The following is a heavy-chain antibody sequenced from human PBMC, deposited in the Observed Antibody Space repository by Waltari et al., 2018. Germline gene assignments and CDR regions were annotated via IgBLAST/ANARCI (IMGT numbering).Heavy chain of an antibody. Sequence: EVQLVESGGGLVQPGGSLRLSCAASGFTFSTYWMNWVRRAPGKGLEWVANIKQDGSEKYDVDSVKGGFTIARDKAKNSLYLQMNSLRAEDTAEYYCARGTWLPTGGGSYYYFDYWGQGTLVTVSS. V-gene: IGHV3-7*03. D-gene: IGHD6-19*01. CDR1: GFTFSTYW. CDR2: IKQDGSEK. CDR3: ARGTWLPTGGGSYYYFDY. J-gene: IGHJ4*02.